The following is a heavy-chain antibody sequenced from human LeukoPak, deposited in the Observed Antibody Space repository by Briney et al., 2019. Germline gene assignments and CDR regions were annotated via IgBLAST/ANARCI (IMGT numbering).Heavy chain of an antibody. CDR3: AKASWGYYYYMDV. CDR2: ISYDGSNK. D-gene: IGHD3-16*01. J-gene: IGHJ6*03. V-gene: IGHV3-30*04. Sequence: GRSLRLSCAASGFTFSSYAMHWVRQAPGKGLEWVAVISYDGSNKYYADSVKGRFTISRDNSKNTLYLQMNSLRAEDTAVYYCAKASWGYYYYMDVWGKGTTVTVSS. CDR1: GFTFSSYA.